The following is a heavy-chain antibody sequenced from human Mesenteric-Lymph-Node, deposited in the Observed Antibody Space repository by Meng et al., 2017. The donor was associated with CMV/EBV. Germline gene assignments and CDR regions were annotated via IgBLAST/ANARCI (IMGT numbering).Heavy chain of an antibody. J-gene: IGHJ4*02. D-gene: IGHD2-15*01. V-gene: IGHV3-23*01. CDR1: GFSLSTYA. CDR2: IRGSGSNT. CDR3: AKEFAEVGSPYFDS. Sequence: ASGFSLSTYAMSWVRKRPGKGLEGVSGIRGSGSNTYYADSVKGRFAISRDNSKNTLYLQMNSLRVEDTAVYFCAKEFAEVGSPYFDSWGQGTLVTVSS.